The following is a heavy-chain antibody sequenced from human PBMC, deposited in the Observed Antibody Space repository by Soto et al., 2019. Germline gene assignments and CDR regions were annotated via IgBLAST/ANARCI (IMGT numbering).Heavy chain of an antibody. CDR3: ARQGLRVLKLGSSFR. Sequence: QLQLQESGPGLVKPSETLSLTCTVSGGSISSSSYYWGWIRQPPGKGLEWIGSIYYSGSTYYNPSLKSRVTISVDTSKNQFSLKLSSVTAADTAVYYCARQGLRVLKLGSSFRWGQGTLVTVSS. D-gene: IGHD6-13*01. CDR1: GGSISSSSYY. V-gene: IGHV4-39*01. CDR2: IYYSGST. J-gene: IGHJ4*02.